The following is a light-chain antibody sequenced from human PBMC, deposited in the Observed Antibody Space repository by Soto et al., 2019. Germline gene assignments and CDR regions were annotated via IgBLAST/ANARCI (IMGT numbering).Light chain of an antibody. Sequence: DIQMTQSPSTLSASVGDRVTITCRASQTINNWLAWYQQKPGKAPKLLIYKASSLESGVPSRFSGSGSGTEFTLTISSMQPDDFATHYCQQYNNYLRTFGQGTKVDIK. V-gene: IGKV1-5*03. CDR1: QTINNW. J-gene: IGKJ1*01. CDR3: QQYNNYLRT. CDR2: KAS.